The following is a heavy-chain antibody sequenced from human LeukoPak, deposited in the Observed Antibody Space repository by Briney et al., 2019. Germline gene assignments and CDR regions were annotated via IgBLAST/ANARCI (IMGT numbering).Heavy chain of an antibody. CDR1: GFTVSSNY. D-gene: IGHD1-26*01. V-gene: IGHV3-53*01. CDR3: ARDSSGSLHGAFDI. CDR2: IYSGGTT. Sequence: GGSLRLSCAVSGFTVSSNYMSWVRQAPGKGLEWVSVIYSGGTTFYADSVKGRFIISRDSSKNTLFLQMNSLRAEGKAVYYCARDSSGSLHGAFDIWGRGTMVTVSS. J-gene: IGHJ3*02.